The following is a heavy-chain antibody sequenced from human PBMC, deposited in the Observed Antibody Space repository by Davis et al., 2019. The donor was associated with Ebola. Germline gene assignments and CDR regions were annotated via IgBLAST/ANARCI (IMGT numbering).Heavy chain of an antibody. CDR1: GFIFSTYV. CDR3: VKDTSDIWFDI. CDR2: LGLSADT. J-gene: IGHJ3*02. Sequence: GESLKISCSASGFIFSTYVMSWVRRAPGKGLEWVSTLGLSADTYYADSVKGRFAISRDNSKNTLYLQMNSLRVEDTAIYYCVKDTSDIWFDIWGQGTMVTVSS. V-gene: IGHV3-23*01. D-gene: IGHD3-9*01.